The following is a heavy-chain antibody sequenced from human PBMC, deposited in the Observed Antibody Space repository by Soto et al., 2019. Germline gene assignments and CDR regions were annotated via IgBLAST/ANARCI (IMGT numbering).Heavy chain of an antibody. CDR1: GGSISSYY. CDR2: IYYSGST. D-gene: IGHD3-3*01. CDR3: ARGTRITIFGVADYYYYGMDV. Sequence: SETLSLTCTVSGGSISSYYWSWIRQPPGKGLEWIGYIYYSGSTNYNPSLKSRVTISVDTSKNQFSLKLSSVTAADTAVYYCARGTRITIFGVADYYYYGMDVWGQGTTVTVSS. J-gene: IGHJ6*02. V-gene: IGHV4-59*01.